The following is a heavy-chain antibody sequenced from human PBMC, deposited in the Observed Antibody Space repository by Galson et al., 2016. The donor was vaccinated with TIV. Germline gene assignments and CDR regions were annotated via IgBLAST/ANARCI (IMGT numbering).Heavy chain of an antibody. CDR1: GFSFSTYG. CDR3: ARGSGWGHFDS. D-gene: IGHD6-19*01. J-gene: IGHJ4*01. Sequence: SLRLSCAASGFSFSTYGMHWVRQAPGKGLEWVANIWYDGSKEYYDESVKGRFSISRDNPKKILFLQMNSLTVEDTAVYYCARGSGWGHFDSWGHGTLVTVSS. CDR2: IWYDGSKE. V-gene: IGHV3-33*01.